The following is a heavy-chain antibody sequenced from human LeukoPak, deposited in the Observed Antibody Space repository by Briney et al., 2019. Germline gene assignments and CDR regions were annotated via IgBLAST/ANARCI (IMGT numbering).Heavy chain of an antibody. CDR2: INPNNGDT. CDR3: AREGGYDILTGYQDY. Sequence: ASVKVSCKASGYIFTTYFIHWVRQAPGQGLEWMGWINPNNGDTNYVQKFQGRVTLTRDTSISTAYMELTRLRSDDTAVYYCAREGGYDILTGYQDYWGQGTLVTVSS. V-gene: IGHV1-2*02. D-gene: IGHD3-9*01. J-gene: IGHJ4*02. CDR1: GYIFTTYF.